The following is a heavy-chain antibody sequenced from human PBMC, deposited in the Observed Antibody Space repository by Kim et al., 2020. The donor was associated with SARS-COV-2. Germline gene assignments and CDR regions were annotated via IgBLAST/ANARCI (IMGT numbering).Heavy chain of an antibody. CDR1: GYTFTSYA. V-gene: IGHV1-3*01. D-gene: IGHD2-21*02. CDR3: ARGGVDGEWGYCGGDCLLIDY. CDR2: INAGNGNT. Sequence: ASVKVSCKASGYTFTSYAMHWVRQAPGQRLEWMGWINAGNGNTKYSQKFQGRVTITRDTSASTAYMELSSLRSEDTAVYYCARGGVDGEWGYCGGDCLLIDYWGQGTLVTVSS. J-gene: IGHJ4*02.